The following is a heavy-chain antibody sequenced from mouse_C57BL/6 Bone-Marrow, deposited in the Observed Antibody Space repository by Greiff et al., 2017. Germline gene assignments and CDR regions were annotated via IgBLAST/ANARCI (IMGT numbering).Heavy chain of an antibody. CDR3: ARRTGYYAMDY. CDR2: INPNNGGT. V-gene: IGHV1-18*01. J-gene: IGHJ4*01. CDR1: GYTFTDYN. D-gene: IGHD4-1*01. Sequence: EVQRVESGPELVKPGASVKIPCKASGYTFTDYNMDWVKQSHGKSLEWIGDINPNNGGTIYNQKFKGKATLTVDKSSSTAYMELRSLTSEDTAVYYCARRTGYYAMDYWGQGTSVTVSS.